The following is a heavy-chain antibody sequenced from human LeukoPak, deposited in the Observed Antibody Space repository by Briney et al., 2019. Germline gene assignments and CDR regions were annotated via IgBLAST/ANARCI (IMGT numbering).Heavy chain of an antibody. J-gene: IGHJ4*02. CDR3: SGGTDY. Sequence: PSETLSLTCAVYGGSFSGYYWSWLRQPPGKGLEWFGEINHSGSTNYNPSLKSRVTILLNTSKNQFSSALGHVATPRQACYYLSGGTDYWGEGTLVTVSS. V-gene: IGHV4-34*01. CDR1: GGSFSGYY. CDR2: INHSGST.